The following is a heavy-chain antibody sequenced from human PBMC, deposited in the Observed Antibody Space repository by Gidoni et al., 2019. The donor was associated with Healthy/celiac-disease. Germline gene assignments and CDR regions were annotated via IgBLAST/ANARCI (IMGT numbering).Heavy chain of an antibody. CDR1: GFTFSSYA. V-gene: IGHV3-30-3*01. Sequence: QVQLVESGGGVVQPGRSLRLSCAASGFTFSSYAMHWVRQAPGKGLEWVAVISYDGSNKYYADSVKGRFTISRDNSKNTLYLQMNSLRAEDTAVYYCARVIVGATHDAFDIWGQGTMVTVSS. D-gene: IGHD1-26*01. CDR2: ISYDGSNK. CDR3: ARVIVGATHDAFDI. J-gene: IGHJ3*02.